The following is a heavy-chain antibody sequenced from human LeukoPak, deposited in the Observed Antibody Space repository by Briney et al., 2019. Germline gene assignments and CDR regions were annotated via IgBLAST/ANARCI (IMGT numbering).Heavy chain of an antibody. CDR1: GYTFTSYD. CDR2: MNPNSGNT. Sequence: ASVKVSCKASGYTFTSYDIHWVRQATGQGLEWMGWMNPNSGNTGYAQKFQGRVTMTRNTSISTAYMELSSLRSEDTAVYYCARGLETPDAFDIWGQGTMVTVSS. V-gene: IGHV1-8*01. D-gene: IGHD3-3*01. J-gene: IGHJ3*02. CDR3: ARGLETPDAFDI.